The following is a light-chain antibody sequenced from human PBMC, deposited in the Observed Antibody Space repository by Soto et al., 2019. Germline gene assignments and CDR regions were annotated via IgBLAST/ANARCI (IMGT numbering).Light chain of an antibody. CDR2: DAS. J-gene: IGKJ4*01. V-gene: IGKV3-15*01. CDR1: QSGNSN. CDR3: QQYNFWPPLT. Sequence: EIVMTQSPATLSVSPGERATLSCRASQSGNSNLAWYRQKPGQAPRLLISDASTRATGVPARFSGSGSGTEFTLTISRVQSEDSGIYYCQQYNFWPPLTFGGGTKVEIK.